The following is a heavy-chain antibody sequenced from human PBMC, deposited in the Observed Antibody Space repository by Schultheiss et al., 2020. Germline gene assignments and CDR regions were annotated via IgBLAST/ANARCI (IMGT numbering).Heavy chain of an antibody. Sequence: SETLSLTCTVSGGSISSSSYYWGWIRQPPGKGLEWIGSIYYSGSTYYNPSLKSRVTISVDTSKNQFSLKLSSVTAADTAVYYCASGPLSWLQTTVTTFWGQGTLVTVSS. D-gene: IGHD4-17*01. CDR3: ASGPLSWLQTTVTTF. CDR1: GGSISSSSYY. CDR2: IYYSGST. V-gene: IGHV4-39*07. J-gene: IGHJ4*02.